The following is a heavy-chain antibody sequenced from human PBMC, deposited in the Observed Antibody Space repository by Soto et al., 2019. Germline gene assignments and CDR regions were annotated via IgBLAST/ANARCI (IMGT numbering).Heavy chain of an antibody. CDR2: IYYSGST. J-gene: IGHJ4*02. Sequence: SETLSLTCTVSGGSISSYYWSWVRQPPGKGLEWIGYIYYSGSTNYNPSLKSRVTISVDTSKNQFSLKLSSVTAADTAVYYCARFDYGGYYFDYWGQGTLVTVS. D-gene: IGHD4-17*01. CDR1: GGSISSYY. V-gene: IGHV4-59*01. CDR3: ARFDYGGYYFDY.